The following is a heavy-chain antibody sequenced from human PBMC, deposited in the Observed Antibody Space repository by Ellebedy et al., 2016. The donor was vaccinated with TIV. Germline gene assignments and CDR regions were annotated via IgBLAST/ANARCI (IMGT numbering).Heavy chain of an antibody. CDR1: GGSISSYY. Sequence: MPSETLSLTCTVSGGSISSYYWSWIRQPPGKGLEWIGYIYYSGSTNYNPSLKSRVTLSVDTSKNQFSLDMTSVTAADTATYYCARDLGRYGMDVWGQGTTVTVSS. CDR3: ARDLGRYGMDV. CDR2: IYYSGST. J-gene: IGHJ6*02. V-gene: IGHV4-59*01.